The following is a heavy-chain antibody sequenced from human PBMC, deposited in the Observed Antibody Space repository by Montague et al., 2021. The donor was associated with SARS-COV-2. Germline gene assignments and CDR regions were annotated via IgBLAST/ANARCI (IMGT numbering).Heavy chain of an antibody. D-gene: IGHD3-10*01. CDR1: GASYSGAY. J-gene: IGHJ6*02. Sequence: SETLSLTCSGLGASYSGAYWRCIRQHPRQARESFGEICYKKSTNYNPSLKSRVTISVDTSKNQFSLKLSSVTAADTAVYYCGRGRYYGSGTSWRMDVWGQGTMVAVSS. V-gene: IGHV4-34*01. CDR2: ICYKKST. CDR3: GRGRYYGSGTSWRMDV.